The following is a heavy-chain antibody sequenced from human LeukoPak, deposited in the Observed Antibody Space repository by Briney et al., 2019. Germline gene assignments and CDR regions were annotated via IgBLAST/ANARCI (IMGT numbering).Heavy chain of an antibody. Sequence: EWVAVIWYDGSNKYYADSVKGRFTISRDNSRNTLYLQMNSLRAEDTAVHYCARDATGSLDYWGQGTLVTVSS. CDR3: ARDATGSLDY. CDR2: IWYDGSNK. D-gene: IGHD6-19*01. V-gene: IGHV3-33*01. J-gene: IGHJ4*02.